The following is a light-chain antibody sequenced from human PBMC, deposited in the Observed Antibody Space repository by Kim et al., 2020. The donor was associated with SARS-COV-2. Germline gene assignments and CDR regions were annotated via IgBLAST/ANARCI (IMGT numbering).Light chain of an antibody. V-gene: IGLV3-1*01. CDR3: QAWDSSTASEV. CDR1: KLGDKY. Sequence: SYELTQPPSVSVSPGQTASITCSGDKLGDKYACWYQQKPGQSPVLVIYQDSKRPSGIPERFSGSNSGNTATLTISGTQAMDEADYYCQAWDSSTASEVFGTGTKVNVL. J-gene: IGLJ1*01. CDR2: QDS.